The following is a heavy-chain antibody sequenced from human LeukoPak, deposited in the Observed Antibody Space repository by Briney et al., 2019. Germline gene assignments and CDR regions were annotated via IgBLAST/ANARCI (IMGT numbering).Heavy chain of an antibody. CDR3: ARGTLGDYFDY. V-gene: IGHV1-69*04. D-gene: IGHD3-16*01. CDR1: GGTFSSYA. J-gene: IGHJ4*02. Sequence: ASVKASCKASGGTFSSYAISWVRQAPGQGLEWMGRIIPILGIANYAQKFQGRVTITADKSTSTAYMELSSLRSEDTAVYYCARGTLGDYFDYWGQGTLVTVSS. CDR2: IIPILGIA.